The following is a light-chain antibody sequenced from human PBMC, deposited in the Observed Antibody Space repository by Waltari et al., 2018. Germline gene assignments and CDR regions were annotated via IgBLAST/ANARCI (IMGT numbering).Light chain of an antibody. V-gene: IGLV1-44*01. CDR3: AVWDDSLSGNV. CDR1: SSHIGNNA. Sequence: QSVLTQPPSASGTPGQRVTISCSGSSSHIGNNAVTWYQKLPGVAPKLLIHNNNQRPSGVPDRFSGSKSGSSASLAISGLQSEDEADYYCAVWDDSLSGNVFGSGTEVTVL. J-gene: IGLJ6*01. CDR2: NNN.